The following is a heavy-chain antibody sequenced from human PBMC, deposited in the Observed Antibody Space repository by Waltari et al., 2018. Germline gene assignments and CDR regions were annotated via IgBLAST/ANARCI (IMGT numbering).Heavy chain of an antibody. CDR2: ISYSGVT. CDR3: ATYIGASVGTAAFDV. D-gene: IGHD5-12*01. CDR1: GGSIISNRHY. J-gene: IGHJ3*01. V-gene: IGHV4-39*01. Sequence: QLQLQESGPGLVKPSETLSLTCSVSGGSIISNRHYLGWIRQPPGQGLEWIGTISYSGVTYSSPSLKSRVTLSRDTSRNQLSLELGSVTAADTALYYCATYIGASVGTAAFDVWGQGTMVSVSS.